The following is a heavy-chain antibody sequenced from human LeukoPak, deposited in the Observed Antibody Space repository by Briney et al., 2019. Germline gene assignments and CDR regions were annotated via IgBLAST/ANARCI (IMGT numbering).Heavy chain of an antibody. CDR3: ATDRGGSYNFDY. Sequence: ASVKASCKVSGYTLTELSMHWVRQAPGKGLEWMGGFDPEDGETIYAQKFQGRVTMTEDTSTDTAYMELSSLRSEDTAVYYCATDRGGSYNFDYWGQGTLVTVSS. D-gene: IGHD1-26*01. V-gene: IGHV1-24*01. CDR2: FDPEDGET. CDR1: GYTLTELS. J-gene: IGHJ4*02.